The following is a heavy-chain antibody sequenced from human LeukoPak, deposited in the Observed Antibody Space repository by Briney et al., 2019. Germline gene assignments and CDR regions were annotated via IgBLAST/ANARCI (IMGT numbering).Heavy chain of an antibody. D-gene: IGHD3-10*02. CDR2: ISFDGTDA. CDR3: AELGITMIGGV. Sequence: LRLSCAASGFTFSSYAIHWVRQAPGKGLEWVAVISFDGTDAFYADSVKGRFTISRDNAKNSLYLQMNSLRAEDTAVYYCAELGITMIGGVWGKGTTVTISS. J-gene: IGHJ6*04. V-gene: IGHV3-30*04. CDR1: GFTFSSYA.